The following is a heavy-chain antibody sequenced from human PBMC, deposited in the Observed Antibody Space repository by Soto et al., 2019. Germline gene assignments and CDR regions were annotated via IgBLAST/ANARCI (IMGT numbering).Heavy chain of an antibody. D-gene: IGHD5-18*01. J-gene: IGHJ4*02. Sequence: RGSLRLSCTVSGFTFSSYAMSWVRQTPGKGLEWVSVISTSGGSTYYADSVKGRFTISRDNSKNTLYLQMNSLRDEDTAVYYCAKGLSIQLWPSFDYWGQGTLVTVSS. CDR3: AKGLSIQLWPSFDY. CDR2: ISTSGGST. V-gene: IGHV3-23*01. CDR1: GFTFSSYA.